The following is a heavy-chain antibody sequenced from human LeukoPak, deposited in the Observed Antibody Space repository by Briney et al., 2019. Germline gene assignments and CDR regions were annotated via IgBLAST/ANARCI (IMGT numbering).Heavy chain of an antibody. V-gene: IGHV3-21*01. CDR2: ISSSSSYI. CDR1: GFTFSSYS. Sequence: GSLRLSCAASGFTFSSYSMNWVRQAPGKGLEWVSSISSSSSYIYYADSVKGRFTISRDNAKNSLYLQMNSLRAEDTAVYYCASLYSGSYLTGIEYWGQGTLVTVSS. CDR3: ASLYSGSYLTGIEY. D-gene: IGHD1-26*01. J-gene: IGHJ4*02.